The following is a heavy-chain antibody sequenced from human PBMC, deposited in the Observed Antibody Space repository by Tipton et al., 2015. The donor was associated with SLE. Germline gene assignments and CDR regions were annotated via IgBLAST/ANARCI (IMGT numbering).Heavy chain of an antibody. J-gene: IGHJ4*02. CDR3: ARGGGSPSY. CDR2: IYYTGST. D-gene: IGHD2-15*01. V-gene: IGHV4-59*11. CDR1: GGSISSHY. Sequence: LRLSCTVSGGSISSHYWSWIRQPPGKALEWIGYIYYTGSTNYNPSLKSRVTISVDMSKNQFSLKLTPVTAADTAVYYCARGGGSPSYWGQGTLVTVSS.